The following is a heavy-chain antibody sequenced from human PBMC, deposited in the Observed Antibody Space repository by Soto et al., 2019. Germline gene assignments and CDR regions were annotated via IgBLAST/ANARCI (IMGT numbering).Heavy chain of an antibody. CDR2: ISNSGKNT. CDR3: ARSLVNSDYVSYPFQY. CDR1: GFTFSSYG. J-gene: IGHJ1*01. V-gene: IGHV3-23*01. Sequence: GGSLRLSCAASGFTFSSYGMSWVRQAPGKGLEWVSVISNSGKNTHYADSVKGRFTISRDNSKNTLNLQMSSLRADDTGIYYCARSLVNSDYVSYPFQYWGQGTLVTVSS. D-gene: IGHD4-4*01.